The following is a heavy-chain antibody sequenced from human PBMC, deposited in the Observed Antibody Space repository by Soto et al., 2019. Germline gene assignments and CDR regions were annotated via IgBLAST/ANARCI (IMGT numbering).Heavy chain of an antibody. CDR3: ARSWWYTEFDY. V-gene: IGHV1-3*01. CDR1: GDTCTSYA. Sequence: ASVKVSCKASGDTCTSYAMHWVRQAPGQRLEWMGWINAGNGNTKYSQKFQGRVTITRDTSASTAYMELSSLRSEDTAVYYCARSWWYTEFDYWRQGLMITVSS. J-gene: IGHJ4*02. CDR2: INAGNGNT. D-gene: IGHD2-15*01.